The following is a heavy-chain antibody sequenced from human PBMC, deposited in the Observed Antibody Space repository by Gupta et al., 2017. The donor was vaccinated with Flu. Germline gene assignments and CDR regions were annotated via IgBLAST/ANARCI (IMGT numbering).Heavy chain of an antibody. Sequence: EMQLVESGGGLVQPGGSLRLSCSASGFNFISSYLQWGRQAPGKGLVWVSRINPDGSSTTYAESVKGRFTISRDNAKNTLYLQMNRLGDDDTAVYYCATVTSGCWGQGTLVTVSS. J-gene: IGHJ4*02. CDR2: INPDGSST. D-gene: IGHD4-17*01. CDR3: ATVTSGC. CDR1: GFNFISSY. V-gene: IGHV3-74*03.